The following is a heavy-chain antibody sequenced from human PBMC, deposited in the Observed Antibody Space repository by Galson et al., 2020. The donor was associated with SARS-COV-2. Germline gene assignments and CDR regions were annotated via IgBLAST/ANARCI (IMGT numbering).Heavy chain of an antibody. V-gene: IGHV3-48*01. D-gene: IGHD6-6*01. CDR3: ARSSSSFHYYFHMDV. CDR2: INSNSGGI. Sequence: GSLRLSCSGSGFLFSDYSIHWVRQAPGKGLQWVSYINSNSGGIYYADSVEGRFTISRDNANSSVYLQMNSLRAEDTAVYYCARSSSSFHYYFHMDVWGKGTTVTVSS. J-gene: IGHJ6*03. CDR1: GFLFSDYS.